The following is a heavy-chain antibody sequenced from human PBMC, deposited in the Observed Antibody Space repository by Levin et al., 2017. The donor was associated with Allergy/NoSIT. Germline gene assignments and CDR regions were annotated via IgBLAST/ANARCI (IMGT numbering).Heavy chain of an antibody. CDR3: AKRRVRQQLVLLFFFDY. V-gene: IGHV3-23*01. CDR1: GFTFSSYA. D-gene: IGHD6-13*01. CDR2: ISGSGGST. J-gene: IGHJ4*02. Sequence: GGSLRLSCAASGFTFSSYAMSWVRQAPGKGLEWVSAISGSGGSTYYADSVKGRFTISRDNSKNTLYLQMNSLRAEDTAVYYCAKRRVRQQLVLLFFFDYWGQGTLVTVSS.